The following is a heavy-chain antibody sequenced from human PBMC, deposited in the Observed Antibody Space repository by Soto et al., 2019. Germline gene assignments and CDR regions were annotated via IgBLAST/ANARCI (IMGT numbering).Heavy chain of an antibody. CDR1: EFSFSSSW. CDR2: MNSDGSFI. J-gene: IGHJ4*02. D-gene: IGHD2-15*01. V-gene: IGHV3-74*01. Sequence: EVQLVESGGGLVQPGGSLRLSCVVSEFSFSSSWMHWVRQGPGNRLVWVSRMNSDGSFINYADSVKGRFTTSRDNDKNMLYLQMNTLRAEDTPLYYCVTGWSEYGGQGTLVTVSS. CDR3: VTGWSEY.